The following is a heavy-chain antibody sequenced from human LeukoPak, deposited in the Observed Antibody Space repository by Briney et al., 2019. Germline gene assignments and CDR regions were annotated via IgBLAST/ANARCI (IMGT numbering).Heavy chain of an antibody. J-gene: IGHJ6*03. Sequence: ASVKVSCKASGYTFTGYYMHWVRQAPGQGLEWMGWINPNSGGTNYAQKFQGRITMTRDTSISTAYMELSRLRSDDTAVYYCARDITGDLYYYYMDVWGKGTTVTVSS. D-gene: IGHD7-27*01. CDR2: INPNSGGT. CDR3: ARDITGDLYYYYMDV. V-gene: IGHV1-2*02. CDR1: GYTFTGYY.